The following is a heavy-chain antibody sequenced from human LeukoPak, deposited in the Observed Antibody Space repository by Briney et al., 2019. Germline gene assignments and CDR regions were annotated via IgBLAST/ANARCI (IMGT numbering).Heavy chain of an antibody. CDR3: AKDGMSIPAREGFDY. J-gene: IGHJ4*02. D-gene: IGHD6-6*01. CDR1: GFTFSSYA. Sequence: PGGSLRLSCAASGFTFSSYAMSWVRQAPGKGLEWVSAISGSGGSTYYADSVKGRFTISRDNSKNTLYLQMNSLRAEDTAVYYCAKDGMSIPAREGFDYWGQGTLVTVSS. V-gene: IGHV3-23*01. CDR2: ISGSGGST.